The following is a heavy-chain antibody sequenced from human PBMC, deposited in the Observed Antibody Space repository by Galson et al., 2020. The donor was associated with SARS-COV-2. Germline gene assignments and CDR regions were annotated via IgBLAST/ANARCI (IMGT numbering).Heavy chain of an antibody. CDR2: IKPDGSDK. D-gene: IGHD7-27*01. Sequence: GESLKISCVGSGFTISNHWMSWVRQAPGKGLEWVADIKPDGSDKYYVDSVKGRFTIARDNAKNSVYLQMNSLRAEDTAMYYCARGHWGRDYWGQGTLVTVSS. CDR3: ARGHWGRDY. J-gene: IGHJ4*02. V-gene: IGHV3-7*04. CDR1: GFTISNHW.